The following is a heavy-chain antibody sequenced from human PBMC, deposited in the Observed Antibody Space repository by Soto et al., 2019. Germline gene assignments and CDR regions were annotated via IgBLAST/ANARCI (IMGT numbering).Heavy chain of an antibody. CDR3: AADPSIGAGTYDFDY. CDR2: IVVGSVNT. Sequence: SVKVSCKASGFTFTSSAVQWVRQAPAQRLEWIGWIVVGSVNTNYAQKCQERVTITRDMSTSTAYMERSSRRSEDTAVYYCAADPSIGAGTYDFDYRGQGTLDTVSS. V-gene: IGHV1-58*01. CDR1: GFTFTSSA. D-gene: IGHD6-25*01. J-gene: IGHJ4*02.